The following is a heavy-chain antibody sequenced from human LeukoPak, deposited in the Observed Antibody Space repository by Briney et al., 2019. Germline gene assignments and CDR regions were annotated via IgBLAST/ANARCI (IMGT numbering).Heavy chain of an antibody. V-gene: IGHV3-23*01. Sequence: GGSLRLSCAASGFTFGSYAMSWVRQAPGKGLEWVSAISGSGGSTYYADSVKGRFTISRDNSKNTLYLQMNSLRAEDTAVYYCAKDRLSGPAANYYYMDVWGKGTTVTVSS. J-gene: IGHJ6*03. CDR3: AKDRLSGPAANYYYMDV. CDR2: ISGSGGST. D-gene: IGHD2-2*01. CDR1: GFTFGSYA.